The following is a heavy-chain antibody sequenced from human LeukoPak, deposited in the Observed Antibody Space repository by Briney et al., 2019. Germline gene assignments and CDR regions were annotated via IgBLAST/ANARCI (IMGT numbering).Heavy chain of an antibody. CDR2: ISAYNGNT. J-gene: IGHJ4*02. CDR3: ARGVTARDGSGSRNFDY. Sequence: ASVKVSCKASGYTFTSYGISWVRQAPGQGLEWMGWISAYNGNTNYAQKLQGRVTMTTDTSTSTAYMELRSLRSDDTAVYYCARGVTARDGSGSRNFDYWGQGTLVTVSS. D-gene: IGHD3-10*01. V-gene: IGHV1-18*01. CDR1: GYTFTSYG.